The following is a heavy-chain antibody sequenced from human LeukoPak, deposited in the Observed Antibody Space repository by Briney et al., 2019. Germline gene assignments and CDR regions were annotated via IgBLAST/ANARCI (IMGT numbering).Heavy chain of an antibody. V-gene: IGHV3-30-3*01. J-gene: IGHJ3*02. D-gene: IGHD3-3*01. CDR1: GFTFSSYA. Sequence: GGSLRLSCAASGFTFSSYAMHWVRQAPGKGLEWVAVISYDGSNKYYADSVKGRFTISRDNSKNTLYLQMNSLRAEDTAVYYCAKEGSIFGVGTSTGDAFDIWGQGTMVTVSS. CDR2: ISYDGSNK. CDR3: AKEGSIFGVGTSTGDAFDI.